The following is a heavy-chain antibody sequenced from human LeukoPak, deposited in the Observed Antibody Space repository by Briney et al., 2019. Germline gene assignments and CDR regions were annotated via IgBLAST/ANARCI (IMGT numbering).Heavy chain of an antibody. CDR2: INPSGGST. D-gene: IGHD3-22*01. CDR1: GYTFTSYY. J-gene: IGHJ4*02. V-gene: IGHV1-46*01. Sequence: ASVKVSCKASGYTFTSYYMHWVRQAPGQGLEWMGIINPSGGSTSYAQKFQGRVTMTRDMSTSTVYMELSSLRSEDTAVYYCARLASLYDSSGYYWGDYWGQGTLVTVSS. CDR3: ARLASLYDSSGYYWGDY.